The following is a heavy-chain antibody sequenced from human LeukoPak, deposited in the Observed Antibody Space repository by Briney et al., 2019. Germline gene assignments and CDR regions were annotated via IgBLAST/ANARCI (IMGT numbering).Heavy chain of an antibody. J-gene: IGHJ3*01. CDR2: ISHEGGNT. CDR1: GFIFSNFA. CDR3: ARDWDPLPTAIGSAAFDL. Sequence: GKSLTFSCAASGFIFSNFAMHWVRQAPGKGLEWLAVISHEGGNTNYADSVKGRFTVSRDNSKNTLFLQMNTLKFQDTSLYYCARDWDPLPTAIGSAAFDLWGQGTLVTVSS. D-gene: IGHD2-21*02. V-gene: IGHV3-30-3*01.